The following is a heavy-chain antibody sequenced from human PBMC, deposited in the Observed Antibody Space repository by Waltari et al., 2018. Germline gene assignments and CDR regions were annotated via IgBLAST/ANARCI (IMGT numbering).Heavy chain of an antibody. J-gene: IGHJ6*02. V-gene: IGHV4-38-2*02. Sequence: QVQLQESGPGLVKPSETLSLTCAVSGYSISSGYYWGWLRQPPGKGLEGIGGIYQSGRTYYNPSLKSRVTIAVDTSKNQFSLKLSSVTAADTAVYYCARDDHYYGYYYYGMDVWGQGTTVTVSS. CDR2: IYQSGRT. CDR3: ARDDHYYGYYYYGMDV. CDR1: GYSISSGYY. D-gene: IGHD3-10*01.